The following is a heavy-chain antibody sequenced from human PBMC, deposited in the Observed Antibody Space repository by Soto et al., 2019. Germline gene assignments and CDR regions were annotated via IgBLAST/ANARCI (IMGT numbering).Heavy chain of an antibody. Sequence: QLQLQESGPGLVKPSETLSLTCTVSGGSISSSSYYWGWIRQPPGKGLEWIGSIYYSGSTYYNPSLKSRVTISVDTSKNQFSLKLSSVTAADTAVYYCARQYTIYEWELQGGFDYWGQGTLVTVSS. D-gene: IGHD1-26*01. CDR1: GGSISSSSYY. V-gene: IGHV4-39*01. CDR2: IYYSGST. J-gene: IGHJ4*02. CDR3: ARQYTIYEWELQGGFDY.